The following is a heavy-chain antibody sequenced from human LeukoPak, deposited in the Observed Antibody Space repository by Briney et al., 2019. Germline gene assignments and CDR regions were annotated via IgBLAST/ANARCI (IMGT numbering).Heavy chain of an antibody. V-gene: IGHV4-38-2*02. J-gene: IGHJ6*03. CDR2: IYHSGST. D-gene: IGHD5-12*01. CDR1: GYSISSGSY. Sequence: SETLSLTCTISGYSISSGSYWGWIRQPPGKGLEWVGSIYHSGSTYHNPSLKSRVTISVDTSKNQFSLKLSSVTAADTAVYYCARTTEGYAGGPGYSYYYYMDVWGKGTTVTISS. CDR3: ARTTEGYAGGPGYSYYYYMDV.